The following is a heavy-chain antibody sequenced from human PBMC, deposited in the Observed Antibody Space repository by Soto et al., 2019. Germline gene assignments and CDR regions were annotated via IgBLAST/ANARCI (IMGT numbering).Heavy chain of an antibody. D-gene: IGHD6-19*01. CDR3: AREAGTWHLPLNWFDP. Sequence: EVQLVESGGGLVQPGGSLRLSCAASGFTFSSYSMNWVRQAPGEGLEWVSYISSSSSTIYYADSVKGRFTISRDNAKNSLYLQMNSLRDEDTAVYYCAREAGTWHLPLNWFDPWGQGTLVTVSS. CDR2: ISSSSSTI. J-gene: IGHJ5*02. CDR1: GFTFSSYS. V-gene: IGHV3-48*02.